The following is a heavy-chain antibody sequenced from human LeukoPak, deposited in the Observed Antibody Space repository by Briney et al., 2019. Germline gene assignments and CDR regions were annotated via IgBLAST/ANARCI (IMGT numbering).Heavy chain of an antibody. J-gene: IGHJ6*03. CDR1: GYTFTTYW. CDR3: ATSTGTEGQYYYYYMDV. Sequence: GESLKISCKGSGYTFTTYWIGWVRQMPGEGLEWMGISYARDSETIYSPSFQGQVSIPVDRSISTAYLEWSSLKASDTAIYYCATSTGTEGQYYYYYMDVWGTGTTVTVSS. CDR2: SYARDSET. D-gene: IGHD1-1*01. V-gene: IGHV5-51*01.